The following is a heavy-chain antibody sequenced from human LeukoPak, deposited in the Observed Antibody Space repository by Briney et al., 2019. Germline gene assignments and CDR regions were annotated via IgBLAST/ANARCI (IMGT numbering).Heavy chain of an antibody. V-gene: IGHV4-59*01. D-gene: IGHD7-27*01. CDR1: GDSISTYY. CDR3: ARGTGDRAFDI. CDR2: ISYSGST. Sequence: SETLSLTCTVSGDSISTYYWTRIRQPPGKGLEWIGYISYSGSTNCNPSLKSRVTTSVDTSKNQFSLNLSSVTAADTAVYYCARGTGDRAFDIWGQGTMVTVSS. J-gene: IGHJ3*02.